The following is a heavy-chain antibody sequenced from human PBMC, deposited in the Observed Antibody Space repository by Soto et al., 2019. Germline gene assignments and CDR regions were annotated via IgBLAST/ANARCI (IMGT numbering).Heavy chain of an antibody. CDR2: INHSGST. J-gene: IGHJ4*02. Sequence: PSETLSLTCAVYGGSFSGYYWSWIRQPPGKGLEWIGEINHSGSTNYNPSLKSRVTISVDTSKNQFSLKLSSVTAADTAVYYCARGGNTFDFGYWGQGTLVTVSS. V-gene: IGHV4-34*01. CDR1: GGSFSGYY. CDR3: ARGGNTFDFGY. D-gene: IGHD3-16*01.